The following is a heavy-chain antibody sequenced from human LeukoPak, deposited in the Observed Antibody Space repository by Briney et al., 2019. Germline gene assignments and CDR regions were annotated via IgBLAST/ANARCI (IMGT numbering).Heavy chain of an antibody. CDR2: IWYDGSNK. CDR1: GFTFSSYG. J-gene: IGHJ4*02. D-gene: IGHD3-10*01. Sequence: PGRSLRLSRAASGFTFSSYGMHWVRQAPGKGLEWVAVIWYDGSNKYYADSVKGRFTISRDNSKNTLYLQMNSLRAEDTAVYYCARAGLGYYGSGSQTSRYYFDYWGQGTLVTVSS. CDR3: ARAGLGYYGSGSQTSRYYFDY. V-gene: IGHV3-33*01.